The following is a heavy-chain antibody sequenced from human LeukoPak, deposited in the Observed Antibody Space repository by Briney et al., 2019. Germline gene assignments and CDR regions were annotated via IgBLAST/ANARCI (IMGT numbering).Heavy chain of an antibody. CDR1: GGSISSSNYY. CDR2: TYYSGST. D-gene: IGHD1-1*01. V-gene: IGHV4-39*07. J-gene: IGHJ3*02. Sequence: PSETLSLTCTVSGGSISSSNYYWGWIRQPPGKGLEWIGSTYYSGSTYYNPSLKSRVTISVDTSKNQFSLKLSSVTAADTAVYYCARELASRWGTGTGGAFDIWGQGTMVTVSS. CDR3: ARELASRWGTGTGGAFDI.